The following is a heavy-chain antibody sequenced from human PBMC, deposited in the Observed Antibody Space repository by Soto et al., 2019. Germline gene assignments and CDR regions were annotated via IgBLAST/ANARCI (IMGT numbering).Heavy chain of an antibody. J-gene: IGHJ3*02. CDR3: ASSNDPGSSSNAFDI. CDR2: TDPSDSYT. Sequence: EVQLVQSGAEVKKPGESLRISCKGSGYSFTSYWISWVRQMPGKGLEWMGRTDPSDSYTNYSPSFQGHVTISADKSISTAYLQWSSLKASDTAMYYCASSNDPGSSSNAFDIWGQGTMVTVSS. D-gene: IGHD6-6*01. V-gene: IGHV5-10-1*03. CDR1: GYSFTSYW.